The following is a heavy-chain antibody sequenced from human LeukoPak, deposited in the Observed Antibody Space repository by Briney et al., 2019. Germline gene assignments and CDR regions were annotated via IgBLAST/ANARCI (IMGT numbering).Heavy chain of an antibody. J-gene: IGHJ4*02. Sequence: SETLSLTCTVSGGSISSYYWSWIRQPPGKGLEWIGYIYTSGGTNYNPPLKSRVTMSVDTSKNQFSLKLSSVTAADTAVYYCAREVASDPIFGVVIISEYYFDYWGQGTLVTVSS. CDR3: AREVASDPIFGVVIISEYYFDY. V-gene: IGHV4-4*08. CDR1: GGSISSYY. CDR2: IYTSGGT. D-gene: IGHD3-3*01.